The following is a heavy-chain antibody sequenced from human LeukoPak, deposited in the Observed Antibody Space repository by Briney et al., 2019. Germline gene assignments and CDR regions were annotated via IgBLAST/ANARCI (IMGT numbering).Heavy chain of an antibody. CDR1: GYTFTDYY. CDR3: ARDSGGYYYFGY. J-gene: IGHJ4*02. CDR2: INPNSGGT. V-gene: IGHV1-2*02. D-gene: IGHD3-3*01. Sequence: ASVKVSCKASGYTFTDYYLHWVRQTPGQGLEWMAWINPNSGGTKYAQQLQDRVTMTRDTSISTAYMEVSRLTSDDTAVYYCARDSGGYYYFGYWGQGTLVTVSS.